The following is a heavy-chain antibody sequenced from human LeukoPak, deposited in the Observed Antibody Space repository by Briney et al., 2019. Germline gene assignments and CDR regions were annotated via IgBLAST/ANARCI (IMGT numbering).Heavy chain of an antibody. J-gene: IGHJ4*02. CDR1: GASISGSDYS. Sequence: PSETLSLTCSVSGASISGSDYSWAWICQPPGKGLEWIGTIDDSGSTYYNPSLKSRLTMSVDTSKNQFSLNLNSVNAADTALYYCARDVVSLNSNGFYYFDYWGQGSLLIVSS. V-gene: IGHV4-39*02. D-gene: IGHD6-19*01. CDR2: IDDSGST. CDR3: ARDVVSLNSNGFYYFDY.